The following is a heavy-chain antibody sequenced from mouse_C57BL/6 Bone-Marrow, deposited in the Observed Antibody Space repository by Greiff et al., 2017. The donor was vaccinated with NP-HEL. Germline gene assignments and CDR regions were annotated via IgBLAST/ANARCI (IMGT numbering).Heavy chain of an antibody. CDR3: AKEPNYYGSSYGYFDV. J-gene: IGHJ1*03. CDR2: IHPNSGST. V-gene: IGHV1-64*01. D-gene: IGHD1-1*01. CDR1: GYTFTSYW. Sequence: QVQLKQPGAELVKPGASVKLSCKASGYTFTSYWMHWVKQRPGQGLEWIGMIHPNSGSTNYNEKFKSKATLTVDKSSSTAYMQLSSLTSEDSAVYYCAKEPNYYGSSYGYFDVWGTGTTVTVSS.